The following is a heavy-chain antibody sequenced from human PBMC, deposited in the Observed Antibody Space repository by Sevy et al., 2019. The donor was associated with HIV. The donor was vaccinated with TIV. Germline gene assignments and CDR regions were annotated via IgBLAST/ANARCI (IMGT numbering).Heavy chain of an antibody. CDR2: ISYDGSNK. CDR3: ARARFGNKGYFDY. D-gene: IGHD3-10*01. V-gene: IGHV3-30-3*01. CDR1: GFTFSSYA. Sequence: LSLTCAASGFTFSSYAMHWVRQAPGKGLEWVAVISYDGSNKYYADSVKGRFTISRDNSKNTLYLQMNSLRAEDTAVYYCARARFGNKGYFDYWGQGTLVTVSS. J-gene: IGHJ4*02.